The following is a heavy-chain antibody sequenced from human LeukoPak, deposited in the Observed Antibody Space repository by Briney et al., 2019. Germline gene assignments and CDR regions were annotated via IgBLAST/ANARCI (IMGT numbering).Heavy chain of an antibody. V-gene: IGHV4-59*08. CDR3: ARRYYYDSSGYYYGWFDP. D-gene: IGHD3-22*01. J-gene: IGHJ5*02. Sequence: SETLSLTCTVSGSSISSYYWSWIRQPPGKGLEWIGYIYYSGSTNYNPSLKSRVTISVDTSKDQFSLKLSSVTAADTAVYYCARRYYYDSSGYYYGWFDPWGQGTLVTVSS. CDR2: IYYSGST. CDR1: GSSISSYY.